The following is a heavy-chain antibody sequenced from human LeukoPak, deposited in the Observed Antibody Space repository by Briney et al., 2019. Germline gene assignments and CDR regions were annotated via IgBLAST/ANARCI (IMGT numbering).Heavy chain of an antibody. J-gene: IGHJ6*02. CDR2: ISGSGGSGGST. V-gene: IGHV3-23*01. Sequence: PGGSLRLSCAASGFTFSSYAMSWVRQAPGKGLEWVPDISGSGGSGGSTYYADSVKGRFTISRDNSKNTLYLQMNSLRAEDTAVYYCAKDGREVDNSIWYPEADYYYGMDVWGQGTTVTVSS. CDR1: GFTFSSYA. CDR3: AKDGREVDNSIWYPEADYYYGMDV. D-gene: IGHD6-13*01.